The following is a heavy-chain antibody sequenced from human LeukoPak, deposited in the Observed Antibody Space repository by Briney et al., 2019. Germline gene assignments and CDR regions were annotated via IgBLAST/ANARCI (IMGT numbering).Heavy chain of an antibody. CDR3: ARRGGYGDLPDAFDI. V-gene: IGHV1-2*02. D-gene: IGHD4-17*01. J-gene: IGHJ3*02. CDR2: INPNSGGT. Sequence: ASVKVSCKASGYTFTGYYMHWVRQAPGQGLEWMGWINPNSGGTNYAQKFQGRVTKTRDTSISTAYMELSRLRSDDTAVYYCARRGGYGDLPDAFDIWGQGTMVTVSS. CDR1: GYTFTGYY.